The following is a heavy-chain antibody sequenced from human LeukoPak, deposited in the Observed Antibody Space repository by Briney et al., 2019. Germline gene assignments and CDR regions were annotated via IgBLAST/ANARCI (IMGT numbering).Heavy chain of an antibody. D-gene: IGHD3-10*01. CDR3: ATRWRGR. Sequence: PGGSLRLSCTASGFSLSGYWMSWVRQAPGKGPEWLANIKEDGSRRYYSESVRGRFTISRDNSENSLYLQMNSLRAEDTAVYYCATRWRGRWGQGTLVTVSS. J-gene: IGHJ4*02. CDR1: GFSLSGYW. V-gene: IGHV3-7*03. CDR2: IKEDGSRR.